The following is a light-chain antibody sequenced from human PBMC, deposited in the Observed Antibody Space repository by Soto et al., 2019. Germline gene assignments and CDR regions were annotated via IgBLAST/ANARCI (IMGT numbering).Light chain of an antibody. CDR1: NNDIGVYDF. Sequence: QSALTQPPSASGSPGQSITISCTGTNNDIGVYDFVSWYQHHPAKAPRLMIYEVVQRPSGVPDRFSGSKSGNTASLTVSGLQAADEADYFCKSYAGSSTFVFGRGTKLTVL. CDR3: KSYAGSSTFV. CDR2: EVV. V-gene: IGLV2-8*01. J-gene: IGLJ2*01.